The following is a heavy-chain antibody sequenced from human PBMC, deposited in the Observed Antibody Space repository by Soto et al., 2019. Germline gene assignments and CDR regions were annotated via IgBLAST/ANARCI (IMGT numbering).Heavy chain of an antibody. J-gene: IGHJ6*01. Sequence: EVRLVESGGGLVQPGGSLRLSCAASGFTFRNYWMHWVRQVPGKGLVWVSRIDSDGSETNYADSVKGRFTISRDNPKNTVYLQMNSLRTEDTAVYYCESPIAADGTHLYFYGLDAWGQGTTVTVSS. V-gene: IGHV3-74*01. CDR1: GFTFRNYW. CDR2: IDSDGSET. D-gene: IGHD6-25*01. CDR3: ESPIAADGTHLYFYGLDA.